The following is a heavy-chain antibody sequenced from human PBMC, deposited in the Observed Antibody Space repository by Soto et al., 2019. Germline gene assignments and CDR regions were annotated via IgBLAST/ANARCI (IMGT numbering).Heavy chain of an antibody. CDR3: AKDHLKVRGVMTPSWYYYYYYMDV. V-gene: IGHV3-30*18. J-gene: IGHJ6*03. CDR2: ISYDGSNK. D-gene: IGHD3-10*01. Sequence: GGSLRLSCAASGFTFSIYGMHWVRQAPGKGLEWVAVISYDGSNKYYADSVKGRFTISRDNSKNTLYLQMNSLRAEDTAVYYCAKDHLKVRGVMTPSWYYYYYYMDVWGKGTTVTVSS. CDR1: GFTFSIYG.